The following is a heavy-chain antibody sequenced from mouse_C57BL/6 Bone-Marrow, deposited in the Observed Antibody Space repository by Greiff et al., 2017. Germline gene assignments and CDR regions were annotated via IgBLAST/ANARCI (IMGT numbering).Heavy chain of an antibody. V-gene: IGHV1-54*01. CDR2: INPGSGGN. D-gene: IGHD2-4*01. Sequence: VQLQQSGAELVRPGTSVKVSCKASGYAFTNYLIEWVKQRPGQGLEWIGVINPGSGGNNYNEKFQGKATLTADKSSSTAYMQLSSLTSEDSAVYFCARSTVTGRAWFAYWGQGTLVTVSA. CDR1: GYAFTNYL. J-gene: IGHJ3*01. CDR3: ARSTVTGRAWFAY.